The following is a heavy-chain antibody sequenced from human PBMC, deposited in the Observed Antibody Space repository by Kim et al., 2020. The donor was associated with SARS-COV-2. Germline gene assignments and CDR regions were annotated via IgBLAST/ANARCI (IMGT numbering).Heavy chain of an antibody. CDR1: GFTFSSYS. V-gene: IGHV3-21*01. J-gene: IGHJ4*01. Sequence: GGSLRLSCAASGFTFSSYSMNWVRQAPGKGLEWVSSISSSSSYISYADPVKGRFTISRDNAKNSLYLQMNSLRAEDTAVYYCARAPQDYDVLTGPFDYWG. CDR2: ISSSSSYI. CDR3: ARAPQDYDVLTGPFDY. D-gene: IGHD3-9*01.